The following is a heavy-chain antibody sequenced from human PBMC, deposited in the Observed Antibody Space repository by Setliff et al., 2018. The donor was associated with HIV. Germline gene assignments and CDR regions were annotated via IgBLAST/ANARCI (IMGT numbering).Heavy chain of an antibody. V-gene: IGHV1-2*06. CDR2: IHPNTGST. CDR1: GYTFTAYY. Sequence: ASVKVSCKTSGYTFTAYYIYWVRQAPGHGLELMGRIHPNTGSTNYLQEFQGRVTITRDTSMSTVYMALTGLTSDDTAVYYCARHSAVTGHSFDNWGQGTLVTVSS. D-gene: IGHD6-19*01. CDR3: ARHSAVTGHSFDN. J-gene: IGHJ4*02.